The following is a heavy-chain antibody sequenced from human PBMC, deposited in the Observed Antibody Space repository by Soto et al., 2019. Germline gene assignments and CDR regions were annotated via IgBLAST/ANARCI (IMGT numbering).Heavy chain of an antibody. CDR3: ARVSLVGPSGGRYFDY. Sequence: EVQLVESGGGLVQPGGSLRLSCAASGFTFSAHYMDWVRQAPGKGLEWVGRIKNKANSYTTEYAAYVEGRYTISREDSQNSLYLQMNSLTTEDTAVYYCARVSLVGPSGGRYFDYWGQGSQVAVSS. V-gene: IGHV3-72*01. J-gene: IGHJ4*02. CDR2: IKNKANSYTT. CDR1: GFTFSAHY. D-gene: IGHD1-26*01.